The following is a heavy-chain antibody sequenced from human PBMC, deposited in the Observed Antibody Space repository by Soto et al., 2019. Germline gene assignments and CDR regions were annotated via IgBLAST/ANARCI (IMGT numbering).Heavy chain of an antibody. V-gene: IGHV3-23*01. CDR2: ISGSGGSA. CDR3: ARGNYDILTGYYTSNWFDP. J-gene: IGHJ5*02. CDR1: GFTFSSYA. Sequence: GGSLRLSCAASGFTFSSYAMSWVRQAPGKGLEWVSAISGSGGSAYYADSVKGRFTISRDNSKNTLYLQMNSLRAEDTAVYYCARGNYDILTGYYTSNWFDPWGQGTLVTVSS. D-gene: IGHD3-9*01.